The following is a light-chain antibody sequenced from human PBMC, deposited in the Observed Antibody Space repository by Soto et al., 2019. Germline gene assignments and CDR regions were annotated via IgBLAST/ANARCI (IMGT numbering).Light chain of an antibody. J-gene: IGLJ1*01. Sequence: QSALTQPASVSGSPGQSITISCTGTSSDVGGYKFVSWYQQHPGKVPKLLIYEVTNRPSGVSNRFSGSKSGNTASLTISGLQAEDEADYYCSLYAGSSPLYVFGTGTKVTVL. CDR2: EVT. CDR1: SSDVGGYKF. CDR3: SLYAGSSPLYV. V-gene: IGLV2-14*01.